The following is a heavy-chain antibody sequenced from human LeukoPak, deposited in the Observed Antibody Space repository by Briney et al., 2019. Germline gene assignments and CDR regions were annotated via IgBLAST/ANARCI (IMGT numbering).Heavy chain of an antibody. D-gene: IGHD5-18*01. Sequence: GGSLRLSCAASGFSFSTTWMSWVRQAPGKGLEWVAIIQHDGGVTFYVDSVKGRFTISRDNAKTSLFLQMNSLRAEDTAVYYCVSGHGPRYGSESWGQGTLVTVSS. CDR1: GFSFSTTW. J-gene: IGHJ5*02. V-gene: IGHV3-7*01. CDR2: IQHDGGVT. CDR3: VSGHGPRYGSES.